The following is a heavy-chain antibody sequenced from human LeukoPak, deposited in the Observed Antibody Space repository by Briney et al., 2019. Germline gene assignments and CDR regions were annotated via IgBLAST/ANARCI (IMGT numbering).Heavy chain of an antibody. D-gene: IGHD2-2*01. CDR2: INWSGGST. Sequence: GGSLRLSCTASGFPFDEHGMSWVRHVPGKGLEGVSGINWSGGSTGYADPLRGRFTISRDNAKNSLYLQMDSLRAEDTALYYCARAPITSPFYFDYWGQGTLVTVSS. J-gene: IGHJ4*02. CDR1: GFPFDEHG. V-gene: IGHV3-20*04. CDR3: ARAPITSPFYFDY.